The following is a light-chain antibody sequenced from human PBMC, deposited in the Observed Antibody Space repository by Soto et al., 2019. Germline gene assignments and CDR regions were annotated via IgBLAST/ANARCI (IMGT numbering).Light chain of an antibody. V-gene: IGLV2-23*02. CDR3: CSYAGSRAVV. CDR1: SSDVGSYNL. Sequence: QSALTQPASVSGSPGQSITLSCTGTSSDVGSYNLVSWYQQHPGKAPKLMIYEVSKRPSGVSNRFSGSKSGNTAYLTISGLQAEDEADYYCCSYAGSRAVVFGGGTKLTVL. CDR2: EVS. J-gene: IGLJ2*01.